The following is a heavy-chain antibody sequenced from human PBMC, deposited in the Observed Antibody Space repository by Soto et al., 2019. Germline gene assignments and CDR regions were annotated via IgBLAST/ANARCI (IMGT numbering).Heavy chain of an antibody. CDR2: IYSGGST. V-gene: IGHV3-66*01. J-gene: IGHJ5*02. Sequence: GGSLRLSCAASGFTVSSNYMSWVRQAPGKGLEWVSVIYSGGSTYYADSVKGRFTISRDNSKNKLDLQMNSLRAEDTAVYYCARDLRESWFDPWGQGTLVTVSS. CDR1: GFTVSSNY. CDR3: ARDLRESWFDP.